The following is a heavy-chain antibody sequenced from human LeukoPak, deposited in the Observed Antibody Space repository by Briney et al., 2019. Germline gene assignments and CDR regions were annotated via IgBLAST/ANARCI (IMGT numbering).Heavy chain of an antibody. J-gene: IGHJ6*03. D-gene: IGHD2-21*02. CDR2: ISYDGVNK. V-gene: IGHV3-30-3*02. Sequence: GGSLRLSCAASGFTFSSYVMHWVRQAPGKGLEWVALISYDGVNKYYADSVKGRFTISRDNSKNTLYLQMNSLRAEDTAVYYCAKDYCGGDCYIYYYYMDVWGKGTTVTISS. CDR3: AKDYCGGDCYIYYYYMDV. CDR1: GFTFSSYV.